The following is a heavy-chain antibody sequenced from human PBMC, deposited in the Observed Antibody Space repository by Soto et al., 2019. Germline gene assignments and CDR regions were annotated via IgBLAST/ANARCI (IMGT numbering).Heavy chain of an antibody. CDR2: ISGYNSNT. J-gene: IGHJ4*02. CDR3: GRERQWEPVPY. V-gene: IGHV1-18*01. CDR1: GGTFSNDI. D-gene: IGHD1-26*01. Sequence: GASVKVSCKASGGTFSNDIITWVRQAPGQGLEWMGWISGYNSNTNYAQKFEGRVRMTKDTTRSTAYLEVRSLRFDDTAVYYCGRERQWEPVPYWGQGTPVTVSS.